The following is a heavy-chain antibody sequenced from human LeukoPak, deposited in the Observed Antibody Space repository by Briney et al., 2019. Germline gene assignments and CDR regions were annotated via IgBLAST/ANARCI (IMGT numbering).Heavy chain of an antibody. CDR3: ARTAAAGGGPYYYYYYYMDV. Sequence: PGGSLRLSCAASGFTFSSYSMNWVRQAPGKGLEWVSSISSSSSYIYYADSVKGRFTISRDNAKNSLYLQMNSLRAEDTAVYYCARTAAAGGGPYYYYYYYMDVWGKGTTVTVSS. J-gene: IGHJ6*03. D-gene: IGHD6-13*01. CDR2: ISSSSSYI. CDR1: GFTFSSYS. V-gene: IGHV3-21*01.